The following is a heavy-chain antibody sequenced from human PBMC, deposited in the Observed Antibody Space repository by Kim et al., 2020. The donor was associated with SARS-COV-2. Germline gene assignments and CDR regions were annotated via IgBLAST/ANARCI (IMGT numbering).Heavy chain of an antibody. V-gene: IGHV1-18*01. CDR3: ARRYYGSGARYGMDV. D-gene: IGHD3-10*01. J-gene: IGHJ6*02. Sequence: KLQGRVTMTTDTSTSTAYMELRSLRSDDTAVYYCARRYYGSGARYGMDVWGQGTTVTVSS.